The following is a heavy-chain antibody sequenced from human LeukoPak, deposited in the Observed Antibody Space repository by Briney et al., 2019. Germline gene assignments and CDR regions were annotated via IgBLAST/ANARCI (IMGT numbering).Heavy chain of an antibody. D-gene: IGHD3-22*01. J-gene: IGHJ4*02. V-gene: IGHV1-2*02. Sequence: ASVKVSCKASGYTFTGYYMHWVRQAPGQGLEWMGWINPNSGGTNYAQKFQGRVTMTRDTSISTAYMELSSLRSEDTAVYYCARDLDDSSGYSFDYWGQGTLVTVSS. CDR2: INPNSGGT. CDR1: GYTFTGYY. CDR3: ARDLDDSSGYSFDY.